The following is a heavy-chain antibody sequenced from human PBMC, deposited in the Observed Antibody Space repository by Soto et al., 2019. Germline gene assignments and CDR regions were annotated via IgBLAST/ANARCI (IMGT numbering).Heavy chain of an antibody. CDR1: GFTFGDYA. V-gene: IGHV3-49*04. J-gene: IGHJ4*02. Sequence: EVQLVESGGGLVQPGRSLRLSCTASGFTFGDYAMSWVRQAPGKGLEWVGFIRSKAYGGTTEYAASVKGRFTISRDDSKRIAYVQMNSLRTEDTAVYYCTSYCSGGSCSDYFDYWGQGTLVTVSS. CDR3: TSYCSGGSCSDYFDY. D-gene: IGHD2-15*01. CDR2: IRSKAYGGTT.